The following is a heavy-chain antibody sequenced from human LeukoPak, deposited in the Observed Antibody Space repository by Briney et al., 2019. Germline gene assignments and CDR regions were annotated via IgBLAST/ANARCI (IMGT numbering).Heavy chain of an antibody. J-gene: IGHJ4*02. Sequence: SETLSLTCTVSGGSISSNSFYWGWIRQPPGKGLEWIGSMFHSGFTYYNPSLKSRVTISVDMSKNQFSLKVRSVTAADTAVYYCATGATIFGVVIRVDSWGQGTLVTVSS. CDR3: ATGATIFGVVIRVDS. D-gene: IGHD3-3*01. CDR1: GGSISSNSFY. CDR2: MFHSGFT. V-gene: IGHV4-39*07.